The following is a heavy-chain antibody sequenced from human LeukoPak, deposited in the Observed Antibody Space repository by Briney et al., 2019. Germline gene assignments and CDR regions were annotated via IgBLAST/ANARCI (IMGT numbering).Heavy chain of an antibody. V-gene: IGHV4-38-2*01. CDR2: IYYSGST. Sequence: PSETLSLTCAVSGYSISSGYYWGWIRQPPGKGLEWIGSIYYSGSTYYNPSLKSRVTISVDTSKNQFSLKLSSVTAADTAAYCCARVATTTNPPQRPFDYWGQGTLVTISS. D-gene: IGHD5-12*01. CDR1: GYSISSGYY. J-gene: IGHJ4*02. CDR3: ARVATTTNPPQRPFDY.